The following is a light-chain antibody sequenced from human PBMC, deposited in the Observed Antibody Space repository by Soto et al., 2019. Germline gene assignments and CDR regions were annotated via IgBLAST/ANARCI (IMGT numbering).Light chain of an antibody. V-gene: IGKV1-33*01. CDR2: DAS. CDR3: QQYDDFPYT. CDR1: NDIDNN. Sequence: DIQMTQSPSSLSASVGDRVTITFQASNDIDNNLKWYQQRSGKAPKVLIYDASNLKGRVQSRFSGSGSGTDFTFTISSLKPEDIATYYCQQYDDFPYTFGQGTKLEI. J-gene: IGKJ2*01.